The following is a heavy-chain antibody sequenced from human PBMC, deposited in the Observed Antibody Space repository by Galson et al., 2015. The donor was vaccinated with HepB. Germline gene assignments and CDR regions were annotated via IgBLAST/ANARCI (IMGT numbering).Heavy chain of an antibody. V-gene: IGHV3-30*03. D-gene: IGHD5-18*01. J-gene: IGHJ6*01. CDR3: ARGYGYTYGGQMDV. Sequence: SLRLSCAASGFTFYNYAMHWVRQAPGKGLQWVASISHDGNGIQYADSVKGRVTVSRDNSKNTLYLQMNSLRPDDTSIYYCARGYGYTYGGQMDVWGLGTTVIVSS. CDR2: ISHDGNGI. CDR1: GFTFYNYA.